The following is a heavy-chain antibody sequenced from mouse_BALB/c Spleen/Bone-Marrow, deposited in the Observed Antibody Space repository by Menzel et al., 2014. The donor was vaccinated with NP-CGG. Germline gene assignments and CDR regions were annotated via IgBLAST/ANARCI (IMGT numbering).Heavy chain of an antibody. V-gene: IGHV5-17*02. CDR2: ISSGSSNI. CDR3: ARWGYYYAMDY. CDR1: GFTFSSFG. J-gene: IGHJ4*01. Sequence: EVMLVESGGGLVQPGGSRKLSCAASGFTFSSFGMHWVRRAPEKGLEWVAYISSGSSNINYADTVKGRFTISRDNPKNTLFLQMTSIRSEDTAMYYCARWGYYYAMDYWGQGTSVTVSS. D-gene: IGHD2-2*01.